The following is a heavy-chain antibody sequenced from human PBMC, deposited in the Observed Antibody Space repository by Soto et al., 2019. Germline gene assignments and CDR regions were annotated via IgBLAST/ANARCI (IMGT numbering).Heavy chain of an antibody. Sequence: QVQLVESGGGVVQPGRSLRLSCAAFGFTFSTYAMHWVRQAPGKGLEWVAVISYDGRNEFYADSVKGRFSIFRDNSRNTLSLQMNSLRAEDTALYYCAKDKSNEELSVYYYNGLEVWGQGTTVIVSS. V-gene: IGHV3-30*04. J-gene: IGHJ6*02. D-gene: IGHD3-16*02. CDR2: ISYDGRNE. CDR1: GFTFSTYA. CDR3: AKDKSNEELSVYYYNGLEV.